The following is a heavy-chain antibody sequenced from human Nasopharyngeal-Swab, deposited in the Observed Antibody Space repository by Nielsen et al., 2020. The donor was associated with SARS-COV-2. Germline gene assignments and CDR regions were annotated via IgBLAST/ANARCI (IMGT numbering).Heavy chain of an antibody. CDR3: ARGGYGDYLGYYYYMDV. CDR2: MNPNSGNT. Sequence: ASVKVSCKASGYTFTSYDINWVRQATGQGLEWKGWMNPNSGNTGYAQKFQGRVTMTRNTSISTAYMELSSLRSEDTAVYYCARGGYGDYLGYYYYMDVWGKGTTVTVSS. V-gene: IGHV1-8*01. D-gene: IGHD4-17*01. CDR1: GYTFTSYD. J-gene: IGHJ6*03.